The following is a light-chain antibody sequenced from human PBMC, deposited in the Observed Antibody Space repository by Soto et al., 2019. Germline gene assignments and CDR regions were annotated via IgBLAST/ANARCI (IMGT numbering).Light chain of an antibody. V-gene: IGKV3-11*01. CDR1: QSVSSY. CDR2: DAS. J-gene: IGKJ5*01. Sequence: DIVLTQSPAPLSLSPGDSATLSCRASQSVSSYLAWYQQKTGQAPRLLIYDASNRATGIPDRFSGSGSGTDLNLTISRLEPEDFAVYYCQKRSNWPPTCGQGTRLEIK. CDR3: QKRSNWPPT.